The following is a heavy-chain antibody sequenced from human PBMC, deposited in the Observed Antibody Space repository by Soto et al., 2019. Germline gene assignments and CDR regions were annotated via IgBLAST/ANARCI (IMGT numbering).Heavy chain of an antibody. CDR2: IYNGGST. V-gene: IGHV4-30-4*01. Sequence: PSETLSLTCTVSGDSVSSFGFHWAWLRRPPGKGLEWIGYIYNGGSTYYRPSLESRMHMSLDATRNHYSLRLTSVTADDTAVYFCVRGVPTSIHRYDYWSQGTLVTVSS. D-gene: IGHD3-10*01. CDR3: VRGVPTSIHRYDY. J-gene: IGHJ4*02. CDR1: GDSVSSFGFH.